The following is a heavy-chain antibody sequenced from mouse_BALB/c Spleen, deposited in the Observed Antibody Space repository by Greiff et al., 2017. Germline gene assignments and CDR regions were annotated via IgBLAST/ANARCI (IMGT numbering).Heavy chain of an antibody. CDR3: ARGGLRREYYYAMDY. CDR1: GYTFSSYW. CDR2: ILPGSGST. J-gene: IGHJ4*01. V-gene: IGHV1-9*01. D-gene: IGHD2-2*01. Sequence: VQLQQSGAELMKPGASVKISCKATGYTFSSYWIEWVKQRPGHGLEWIGEILPGSGSTNYNEKFKGKATFTADTSSNTAYMQLSSLTSEDSAVYYCARGGLRREYYYAMDYWGQGTSVTVSS.